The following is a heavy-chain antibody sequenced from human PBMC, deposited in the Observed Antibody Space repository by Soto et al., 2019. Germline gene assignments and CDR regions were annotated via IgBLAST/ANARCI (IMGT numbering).Heavy chain of an antibody. V-gene: IGHV4-34*01. CDR1: GGSFSGYY. Sequence: SETLSLTCAVYGGSFSGYYWSWIRQPPGKGLEWIGEINHSGSTNYNPSLKSRVTISVDTSKSQFSLKLSSVTAADTAVYYCARGTDRYGMDVWGQGTTVTVSS. J-gene: IGHJ6*02. CDR3: ARGTDRYGMDV. CDR2: INHSGST.